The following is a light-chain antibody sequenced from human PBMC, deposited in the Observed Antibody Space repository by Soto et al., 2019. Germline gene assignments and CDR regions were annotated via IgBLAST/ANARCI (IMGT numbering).Light chain of an antibody. Sequence: IVFSLSPATLSLSTGERASLSCRASQSVSSNYLAWFQQKPGQAPRLLISGASNRASDIPARFSGSGSGTEFTLTISSLQSEDFAVYYCQQYDNLPLTFGGGTKVDIK. V-gene: IGKV3D-7*01. CDR3: QQYDNLPLT. CDR2: GAS. CDR1: QSVSSNY. J-gene: IGKJ4*01.